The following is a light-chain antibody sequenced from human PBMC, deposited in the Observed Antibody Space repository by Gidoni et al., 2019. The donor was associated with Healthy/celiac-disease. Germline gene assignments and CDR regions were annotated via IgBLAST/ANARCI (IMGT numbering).Light chain of an antibody. Sequence: QSVLTQPPSVSGAPGQMVTISSTGSSSNIGAGYDVHWYQQLPGPAPKLLIYGNSNRPSGVPDRFSGSKSGPSASLAITGLQAEDEADYYCQSYDSSLSGSVFGGGTKLTVL. CDR3: QSYDSSLSGSV. CDR1: SSNIGAGYD. CDR2: GNS. V-gene: IGLV1-40*01. J-gene: IGLJ2*01.